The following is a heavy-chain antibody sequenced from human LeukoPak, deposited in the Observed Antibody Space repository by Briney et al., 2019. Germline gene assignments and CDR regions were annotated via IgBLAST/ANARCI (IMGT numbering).Heavy chain of an antibody. CDR2: IYNSGNT. Sequence: PSETLSLTCTVSGGSISSYHWSWIRQPPGKGLEWIGYIYNSGNTNYNPSLKSRVTMSIDRSKNQFSLRLSSMTAADTAVYYCARDGPYSGHGGLDYWRQGTLVTVSS. D-gene: IGHD5-12*01. J-gene: IGHJ4*02. V-gene: IGHV4-59*01. CDR1: GGSISSYH. CDR3: ARDGPYSGHGGLDY.